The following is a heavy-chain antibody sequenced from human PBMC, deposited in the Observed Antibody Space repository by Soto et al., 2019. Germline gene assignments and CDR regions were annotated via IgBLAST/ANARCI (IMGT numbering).Heavy chain of an antibody. Sequence: ASVKVSCKASGYTFTSYAMHWVRQAPGQRLEWMGWINAGNGNTKYSQKFQGRVTITRDTSASTAYMELRSLRSDDTAVYYCARKDYSNRLVRWWFDPWGQGTLVTVSS. CDR1: GYTFTSYA. V-gene: IGHV1-3*01. J-gene: IGHJ5*02. D-gene: IGHD4-4*01. CDR2: INAGNGNT. CDR3: ARKDYSNRLVRWWFDP.